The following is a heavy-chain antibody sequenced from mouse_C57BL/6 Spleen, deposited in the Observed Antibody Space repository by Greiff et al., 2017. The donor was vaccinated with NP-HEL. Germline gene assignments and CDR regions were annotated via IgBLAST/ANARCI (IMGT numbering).Heavy chain of an antibody. CDR2: IYPGGGYT. CDR3: AREGAQATGYYFDY. Sequence: VQLQQSGAELVRPGTSVKMSCKASGYTFTNYWIGWAKQRPGHGLEWIGDIYPGGGYTNYNEKFKGKATLTADKSSSTAYMQFSSLTSEDSAIYYCAREGAQATGYYFDYWGQGTTLTVSS. J-gene: IGHJ2*01. CDR1: GYTFTNYW. D-gene: IGHD3-2*02. V-gene: IGHV1-63*01.